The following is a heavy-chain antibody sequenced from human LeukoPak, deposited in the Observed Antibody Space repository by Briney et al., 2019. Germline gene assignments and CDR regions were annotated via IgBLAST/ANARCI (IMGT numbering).Heavy chain of an antibody. CDR1: GGSISSYY. J-gene: IGHJ6*03. Sequence: PSETLSLTCTVSGGSISSYYWSWIRQPPGKGLEWIGNIYYSGSTNYNPSLKSRVTISVDTSKNQFSLKLSSVTAADTAVYYCTRGSIAYYYMDVWGXGTTVTIS. CDR3: TRGSIAYYYMDV. CDR2: IYYSGST. V-gene: IGHV4-59*01. D-gene: IGHD3-22*01.